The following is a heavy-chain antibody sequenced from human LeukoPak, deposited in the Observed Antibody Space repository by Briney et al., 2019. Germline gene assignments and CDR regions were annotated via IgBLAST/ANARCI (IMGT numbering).Heavy chain of an antibody. CDR2: VNTNTGDR. J-gene: IGHJ6*03. D-gene: IGHD3-10*01. CDR3: ARGIGEGDYYYYYYMDV. CDR1: GYTFTSYA. Sequence: SVKVSCWASGYTFTSYAMNWLRQPPGQELEGMGWVNTNTGDRTYAPGFTGRLVFSFDTSVNTAYLQISSLKAEDTAVYYCARGIGEGDYYYYYYMDVWGKGTTVTVSS. V-gene: IGHV7-4-1*02.